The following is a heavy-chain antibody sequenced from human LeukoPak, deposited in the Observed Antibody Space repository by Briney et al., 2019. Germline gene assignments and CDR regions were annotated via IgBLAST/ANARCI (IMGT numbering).Heavy chain of an antibody. D-gene: IGHD3-22*01. V-gene: IGHV3-30*18. Sequence: GGSLRLSCAASGFTFSSYGMHWVRQAPGKGLEWVAVISYDGSNKYYADSVKGRFTISRDNSKNTLYLQMNSLRAEDTAVYYCAKGTMIGDAPDYWGQGTLVTVSS. CDR3: AKGTMIGDAPDY. CDR2: ISYDGSNK. CDR1: GFTFSSYG. J-gene: IGHJ4*02.